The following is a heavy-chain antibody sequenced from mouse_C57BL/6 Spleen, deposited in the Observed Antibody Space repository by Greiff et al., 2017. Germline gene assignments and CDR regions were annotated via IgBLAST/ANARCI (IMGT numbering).Heavy chain of an antibody. CDR2: ISSGSSTI. CDR1: GFTFSDYG. CDR3: ARVVLDY. J-gene: IGHJ2*01. Sequence: EVKLMESGGGLVKPGGSLKLSCAASGFTFSDYGMHWVRQAPEKGLEWVAYISSGSSTIYYADTVKGRFTISRDNAKNTLFLQMTSLRSEDTAMYYCARVVLDYWGQGTTLTVSS. V-gene: IGHV5-17*01.